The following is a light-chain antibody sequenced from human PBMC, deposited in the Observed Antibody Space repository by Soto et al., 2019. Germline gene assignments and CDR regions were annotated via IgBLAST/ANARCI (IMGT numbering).Light chain of an antibody. V-gene: IGKV1-5*03. CDR1: QTSSSW. CDR3: QQYDSYSLT. Sequence: DIQMTQSPSSLCASVGDRVTLTCRASQTSSSWVDWYQQKPGKAPKLLSDKASTLKSGGPSRFSGSGAGTEFTLTSSSLQPDDFATYYCQQYDSYSLTFGQGTKVEIK. J-gene: IGKJ1*01. CDR2: KAS.